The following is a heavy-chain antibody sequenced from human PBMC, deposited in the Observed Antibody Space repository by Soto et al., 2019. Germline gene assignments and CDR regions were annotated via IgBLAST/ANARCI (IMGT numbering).Heavy chain of an antibody. CDR3: ARAEYDTTGYNVGD. D-gene: IGHD3-22*01. V-gene: IGHV4-59*08. J-gene: IGHJ4*02. CDR2: VYYSDSF. Sequence: QVQLQESGPGLVKPSETLSLTCTVSGASISTHYWNWIRQSPGKGLEWIGFVYYSDSFNYSPSLESRVIKSVDTPRNPFSLKLKSVTAADTAVYYCARAEYDTTGYNVGDWGQGTLVTVSS. CDR1: GASISTHY.